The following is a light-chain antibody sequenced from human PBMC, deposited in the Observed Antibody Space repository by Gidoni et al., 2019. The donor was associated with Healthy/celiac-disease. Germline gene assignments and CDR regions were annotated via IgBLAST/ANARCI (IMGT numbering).Light chain of an antibody. CDR2: AAS. CDR3: QQSYSTLWT. V-gene: IGKV1-39*01. J-gene: IGKJ1*01. Sequence: DIQMTPSPSSLSASVGDRVTITCRASQSISSYLNWYQQKPGKAPKLLIYAASSLQSGVPSRFSGSGSGTDFTLTISSLQPEDFATYYCQQSYSTLWTFXXXTKXEIK. CDR1: QSISSY.